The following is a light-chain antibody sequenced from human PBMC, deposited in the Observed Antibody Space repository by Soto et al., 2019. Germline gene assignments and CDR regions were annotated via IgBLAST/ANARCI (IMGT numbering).Light chain of an antibody. Sequence: DIQLTQSPSFLSASVGDRVTITCRASQDISSYLAWYQQKPGKAPKVLIYGASTLQSGVPSRFSGSASGTEFTLTISSLQPEDVATYYCQQLSNYPLTFGGGTKVEI. CDR3: QQLSNYPLT. J-gene: IGKJ4*01. V-gene: IGKV1-9*01. CDR1: QDISSY. CDR2: GAS.